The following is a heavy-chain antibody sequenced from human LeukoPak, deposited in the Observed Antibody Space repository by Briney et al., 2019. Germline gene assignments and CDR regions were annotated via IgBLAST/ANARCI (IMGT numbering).Heavy chain of an antibody. J-gene: IGHJ5*02. D-gene: IGHD3-10*01. CDR3: ARVITWGRGIIMFPP. Sequence: PSETLSLTCTVSGDSINSGGYYWSWIRQPPGKGLEWVGYIYHTGNTYYDPSLKSRLSVSIDTSKNQFSLKLNSVTAADTAVYYCARVITWGRGIIMFPPWGRETRVPVSS. CDR1: GDSINSGGYY. V-gene: IGHV4-30-4*01. CDR2: IYHTGNT.